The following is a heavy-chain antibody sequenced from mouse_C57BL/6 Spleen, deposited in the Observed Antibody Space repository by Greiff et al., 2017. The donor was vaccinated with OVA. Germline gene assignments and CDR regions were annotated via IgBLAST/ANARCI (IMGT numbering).Heavy chain of an antibody. CDR2: IDPETGGT. V-gene: IGHV1-15*01. J-gene: IGHJ4*01. CDR3: SYYYGSSPYAMDY. Sequence: VKLLESGAELVRPGASVTLSCKASGYTFTDYEMHWVKQTPVHGLEWIGAIDPETGGTAYNQKFKGKAILTADKSSSTAYMELRSLTSEDSAVYYCSYYYGSSPYAMDYWGQGTSVTVSS. CDR1: GYTFTDYE. D-gene: IGHD1-1*01.